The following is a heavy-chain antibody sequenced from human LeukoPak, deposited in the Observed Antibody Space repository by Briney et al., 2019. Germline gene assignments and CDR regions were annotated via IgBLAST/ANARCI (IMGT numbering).Heavy chain of an antibody. CDR2: IYWNDDK. Sequence: SGPTLVNPTQTLTLTCTFSGFSLSTTGVGVGWIRQPPGRAPQWLALIYWNDDKRYSPSLKTRLTITKDTSKNQVVLKMTNMDPVDTAMYYCAHRLNDYWAPISIWFDPWGQGTLVTVSS. CDR1: GFSLSTTGVG. J-gene: IGHJ5*02. CDR3: AHRLNDYWAPISIWFDP. V-gene: IGHV2-5*01. D-gene: IGHD1-1*01.